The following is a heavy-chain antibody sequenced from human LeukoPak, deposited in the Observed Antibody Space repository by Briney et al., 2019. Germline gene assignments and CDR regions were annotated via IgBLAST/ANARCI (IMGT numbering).Heavy chain of an antibody. CDR2: IYYSGST. Sequence: SETLSLTCTVSGGSISSYYWSWIRQPPGKRLEWIGYIYYSGSTNYNPSLKSRVTISVDTSKNQFSLKLSSVTAADTAVYYCARLGIAEEHAFDIWGQGTMVTVSS. CDR1: GGSISSYY. J-gene: IGHJ3*02. CDR3: ARLGIAEEHAFDI. V-gene: IGHV4-59*08. D-gene: IGHD6-13*01.